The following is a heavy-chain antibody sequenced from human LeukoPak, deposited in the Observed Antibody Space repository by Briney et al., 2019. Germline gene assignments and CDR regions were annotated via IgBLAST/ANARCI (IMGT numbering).Heavy chain of an antibody. CDR3: AREGGYDYGGKGDY. J-gene: IGHJ4*02. CDR2: IYYSGST. V-gene: IGHV4-30-4*01. CDR1: GGSISSGDYY. Sequence: PSETLSLTCTVSGGSISSGDYYWSWIRQPPGKGLEWIGYIYYSGSTYYNPSLKSRVTISVDTSKNQFSLKLSSVTAADTAVYYCAREGGYDYGGKGDYWGQGTLVTVSS. D-gene: IGHD4-23*01.